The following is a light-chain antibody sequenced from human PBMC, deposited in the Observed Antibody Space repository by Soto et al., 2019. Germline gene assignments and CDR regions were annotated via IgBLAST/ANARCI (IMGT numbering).Light chain of an antibody. Sequence: DIVLTQSPGTLSLSPGDRVTLSCRASQSVSSRYFAWSQKKPGQAPRLLIYATSTRATGIPDRFSSSGSGTDITLTISRLEPEDFAAYYCQQYGPSPMYTFGQGTKLEIK. CDR3: QQYGPSPMYT. CDR2: ATS. CDR1: QSVSSRY. J-gene: IGKJ2*01. V-gene: IGKV3-20*01.